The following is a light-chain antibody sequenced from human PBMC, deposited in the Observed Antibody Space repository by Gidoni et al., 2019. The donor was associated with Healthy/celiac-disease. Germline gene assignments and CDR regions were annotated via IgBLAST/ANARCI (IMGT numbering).Light chain of an antibody. J-gene: IGKJ4*01. CDR2: SAS. CDR3: QQSYSTPPT. Sequence: DIQMNQSPSALSASVGDRVTIPCRASKSISSYLNWYQQKPGNAPKLLIYSASSLQSGGPSRLRGSGSGTDFPPTILSLQPEDFATYYCQQSYSTPPTFGGWTKVEIK. CDR1: KSISSY. V-gene: IGKV1-39*01.